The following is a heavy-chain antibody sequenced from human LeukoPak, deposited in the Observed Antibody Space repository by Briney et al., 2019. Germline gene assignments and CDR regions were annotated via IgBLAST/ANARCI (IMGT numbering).Heavy chain of an antibody. CDR3: ARVGDSSGWYGGFD. CDR1: GFTFSSYA. J-gene: IGHJ4*02. D-gene: IGHD6-19*01. V-gene: IGHV3-48*02. Sequence: GGSLRLSCAASGFTFSSYAMSWVRQAPGKGLEWVSYISSSSSTLYYADPVKGRFTISRDNAKNSLYLPMTSLRDEDTAVYYCARVGDSSGWYGGFDWGQGTLVTVSS. CDR2: ISSSSSTL.